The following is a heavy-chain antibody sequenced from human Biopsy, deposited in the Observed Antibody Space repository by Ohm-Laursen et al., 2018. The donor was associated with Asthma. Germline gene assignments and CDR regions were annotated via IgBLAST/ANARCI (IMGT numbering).Heavy chain of an antibody. J-gene: IGHJ5*02. CDR1: GYAFIGCH. CDR2: INPNSGGT. CDR3: ARGQKSAGDRWFDP. V-gene: IGHV1-2*06. D-gene: IGHD6-13*01. Sequence: ASVKVSCKASGYAFIGCHIHWMRQAPGQGLEWMGRINPNSGGTNYAKKFQGRVTMTRDTSISTAYMEVSRLRSDDTAVYYCARGQKSAGDRWFDPWGQGTLVTVSS.